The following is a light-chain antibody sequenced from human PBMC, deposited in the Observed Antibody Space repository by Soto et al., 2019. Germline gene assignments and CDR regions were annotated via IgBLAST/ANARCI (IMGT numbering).Light chain of an antibody. CDR2: AAS. CDR3: QQSYSNPWT. CDR1: QSISNY. V-gene: IGKV1-39*01. J-gene: IGKJ1*01. Sequence: DIQMTQSPSSLSASVGDRVTITCRASQSISNYLSWYQQIPGKAPKILIYAASTLRSGVSSRFSGSGSGTDFTFTISILQPEDFATYYCQQSYSNPWTFGQGTKVEIK.